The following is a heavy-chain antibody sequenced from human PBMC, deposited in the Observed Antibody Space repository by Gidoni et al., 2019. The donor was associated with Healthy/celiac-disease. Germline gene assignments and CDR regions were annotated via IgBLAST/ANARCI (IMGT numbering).Heavy chain of an antibody. V-gene: IGHV4-34*01. D-gene: IGHD2-2*01. J-gene: IGHJ6*02. Sequence: QVQLQQWGAGLLKPSETLSLTCAVYGGSFSGYYWSWIRQPPGKGLEWIGEINHSGSTNYNPSLTSRVTISVDTSKNQFSLKLSSVTAADTAVYYCARGQGIVVVPAAKTKTYYYYYGMDVWGQGTTVTVSS. CDR3: ARGQGIVVVPAAKTKTYYYYYGMDV. CDR2: INHSGST. CDR1: GGSFSGYY.